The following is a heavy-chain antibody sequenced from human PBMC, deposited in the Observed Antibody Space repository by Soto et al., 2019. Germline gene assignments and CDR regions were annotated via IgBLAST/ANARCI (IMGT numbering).Heavy chain of an antibody. D-gene: IGHD5-12*01. Sequence: QVQLQESGPGLVKPSQTLSLTCTVSGGSISSGGYYWSWIRQHPGKGLEWIGYIYYSGSTYYNPSLKSRVTIAVDTSKNQFSLKLSSVTAADTAVYYCARVPRGYSGYAYPDYWGQGTLVTVSS. CDR3: ARVPRGYSGYAYPDY. V-gene: IGHV4-31*03. J-gene: IGHJ4*02. CDR2: IYYSGST. CDR1: GGSISSGGYY.